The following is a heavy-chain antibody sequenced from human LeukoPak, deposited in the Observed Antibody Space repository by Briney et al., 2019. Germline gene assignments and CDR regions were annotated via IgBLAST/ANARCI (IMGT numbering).Heavy chain of an antibody. CDR3: ARDREYGSGSYYKGFSWFDP. J-gene: IGHJ5*02. CDR1: GGSISSYY. V-gene: IGHV4-59*12. Sequence: SETLSLTCTVSGGSISSYYWSWIRQPPGKGLEWIGYIYYSGSTNYNPSLKSRVTISVDTSKNQFSLKLSSVTAADTAVYYCARDREYGSGSYYKGFSWFDPWGQGTLVTVSS. D-gene: IGHD3-10*01. CDR2: IYYSGST.